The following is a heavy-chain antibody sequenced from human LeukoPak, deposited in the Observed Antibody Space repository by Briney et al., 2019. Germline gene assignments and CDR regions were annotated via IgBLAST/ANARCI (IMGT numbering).Heavy chain of an antibody. Sequence: GGSLRLSCAASGFTFSSYGMHWVRQAPGKGLEWVSAISGSGDSTYYADSVKGRFTISRDNSKNTLYLQMNSLRAEDTAVYYCARRTIFGFDPWGQGTLVTVSS. CDR2: ISGSGDST. D-gene: IGHD3-3*01. V-gene: IGHV3-23*01. J-gene: IGHJ5*02. CDR1: GFTFSSYG. CDR3: ARRTIFGFDP.